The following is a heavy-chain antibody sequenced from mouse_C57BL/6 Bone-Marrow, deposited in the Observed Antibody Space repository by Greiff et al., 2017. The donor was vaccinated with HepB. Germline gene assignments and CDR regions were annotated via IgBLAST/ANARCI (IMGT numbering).Heavy chain of an antibody. J-gene: IGHJ1*03. D-gene: IGHD2-5*01. CDR1: GYTFTSYW. CDR2: IYPGSGST. Sequence: VQLQESGAELVKPGASVKMSCKASGYTFTSYWITWVKQRPGQGLEWIGDIYPGSGSTNYNEKFKSKATLTVDTSSSTAYMQLSSLTSEDSAVYYCARDYSNLRWYFDVWDTGTTVTVSS. V-gene: IGHV1-55*01. CDR3: ARDYSNLRWYFDV.